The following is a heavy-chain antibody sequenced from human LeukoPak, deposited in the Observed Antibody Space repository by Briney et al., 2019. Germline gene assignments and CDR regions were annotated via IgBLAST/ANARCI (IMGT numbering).Heavy chain of an antibody. J-gene: IGHJ3*02. CDR2: IIPIFGTA. CDR3: ARDRDGYNLSPGAFDI. Sequence: ASVKVSCKASGGTFSSYAISWVRQAPGQGLEWMGGIIPIFGTANYAQKFQGRVTITADKSTSTAYMELSSLRSEDTAVYYCARDRDGYNLSPGAFDIWGQGTMVTVSP. V-gene: IGHV1-69*06. CDR1: GGTFSSYA. D-gene: IGHD5-24*01.